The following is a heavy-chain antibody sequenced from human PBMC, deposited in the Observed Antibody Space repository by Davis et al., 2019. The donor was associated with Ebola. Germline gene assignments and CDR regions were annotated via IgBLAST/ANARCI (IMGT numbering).Heavy chain of an antibody. CDR3: ARDSPDSSGYYTLVDY. CDR1: GGTFSSYA. D-gene: IGHD3-22*01. Sequence: SVKVSCKASGGTFSSYAISWVRQAPGQGLEWMGRIIPILGIANYAQKFQGRVTITADKSTSTAYMELSSLRSEDTAVYYCARDSPDSSGYYTLVDYWGQGTLVTVSS. J-gene: IGHJ4*02. V-gene: IGHV1-69*04. CDR2: IIPILGIA.